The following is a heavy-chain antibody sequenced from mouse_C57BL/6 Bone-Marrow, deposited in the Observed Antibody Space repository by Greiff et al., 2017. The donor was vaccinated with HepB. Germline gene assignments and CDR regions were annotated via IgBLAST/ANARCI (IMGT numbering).Heavy chain of an antibody. CDR1: GFSLTSYA. V-gene: IGHV2-9-1*01. D-gene: IGHD1-1*01. Sequence: VKVVESGPGLVAPSQSLSITCTVSGFSLTSYAISWVRQPPGKGLEWLGVIWTGGGTNYNSALKSRLSISKDNSKSQVFLKMNSLQTDDTARYYCARHYYGRFYGYFDVWGTGTTVTVSS. CDR2: IWTGGGT. CDR3: ARHYYGRFYGYFDV. J-gene: IGHJ1*03.